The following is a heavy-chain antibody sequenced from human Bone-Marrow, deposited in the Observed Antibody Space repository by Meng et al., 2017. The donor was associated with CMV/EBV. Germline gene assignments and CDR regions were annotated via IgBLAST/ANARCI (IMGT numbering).Heavy chain of an antibody. Sequence: GSLRLSCAVYGGSFSGYYWSWIRQPPGKGLEWIGEINHSGSTNYNPSLKSRVTISVDKSKNQFSLKLSSVTAADTAVYYCARGPAPPPYYGMDVWGQGTTVTASS. V-gene: IGHV4-34*01. D-gene: IGHD1-14*01. CDR1: GGSFSGYY. CDR2: INHSGST. J-gene: IGHJ6*02. CDR3: ARGPAPPPYYGMDV.